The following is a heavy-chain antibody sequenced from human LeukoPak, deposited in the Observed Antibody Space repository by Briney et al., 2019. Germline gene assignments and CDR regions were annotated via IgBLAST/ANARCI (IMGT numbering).Heavy chain of an antibody. J-gene: IGHJ6*02. D-gene: IGHD2-15*01. V-gene: IGHV1-69*13. CDR2: IIPIFGTA. CDR3: AHQGVVVAATHYYYGMDV. Sequence: GASVKVSCKASGGTFSSYAISWVRQAPGQGLEWMGGIIPIFGTANYAQKFQGRVTITADESTSTAYMELSSLRSEDTAVYYCAHQGVVVAATHYYYGMDVWGQGTTVTVSS. CDR1: GGTFSSYA.